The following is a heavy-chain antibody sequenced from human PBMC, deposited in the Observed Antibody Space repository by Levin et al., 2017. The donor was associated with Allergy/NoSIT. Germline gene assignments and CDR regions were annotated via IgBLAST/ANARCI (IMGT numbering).Heavy chain of an antibody. Sequence: LGESLKISCAASGFRFSIYAMHWVRQAPGKGLEWVAVISFDGSMEYFADSVKGRFSISRDNVKNTVFLQMNSLRTEDTALYYCARDQIYFGDLPYWGQGTLVTVSS. V-gene: IGHV3-30-3*01. CDR3: ARDQIYFGDLPY. J-gene: IGHJ4*02. D-gene: IGHD3-10*01. CDR1: GFRFSIYA. CDR2: ISFDGSME.